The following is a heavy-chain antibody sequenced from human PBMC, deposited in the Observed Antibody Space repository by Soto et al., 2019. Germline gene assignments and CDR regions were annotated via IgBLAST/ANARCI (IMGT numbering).Heavy chain of an antibody. D-gene: IGHD2-8*01. CDR2: INPSGGST. V-gene: IGHV1-46*01. CDR1: GYTFTSYY. CDR3: ARDTRYCTNGVCPSMGMDV. J-gene: IGHJ6*02. Sequence: VKVSCKASGYTFTSYYMHWVRQAPGQGLEWMGIINPSGGSTSYAQKFQGRVTMTRDTSTSTVYMELSSLRSEDTAVYYCARDTRYCTNGVCPSMGMDVWGQGTTVTVSS.